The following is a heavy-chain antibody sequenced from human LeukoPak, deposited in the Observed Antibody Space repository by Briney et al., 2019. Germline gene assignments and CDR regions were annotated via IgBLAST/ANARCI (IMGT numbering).Heavy chain of an antibody. J-gene: IGHJ4*02. Sequence: GGSLRLSCADNGFNVSISYMTWVRQGPGKGLEWLSVVFGGGTKKYADSVKDRFTISRENVRNTVDLEMKSLRVEDTAVYYCARVRSGSRDCWGQGTLVVVSS. D-gene: IGHD1-26*01. V-gene: IGHV3-53*01. CDR1: GFNVSISY. CDR2: VFGGGTK. CDR3: ARVRSGSRDC.